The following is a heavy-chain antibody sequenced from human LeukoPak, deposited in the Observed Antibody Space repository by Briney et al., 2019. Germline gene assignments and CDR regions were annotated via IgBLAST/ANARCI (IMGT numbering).Heavy chain of an antibody. V-gene: IGHV4-59*01. D-gene: IGHD5-12*01. Sequence: SETLSLTCTVSGGSISSYYWSRIRQPPGKGLEWIGYIYYSGSTNYNPSLKSRVTISVDTSKNQFSLKLSSVTAADTAVYYCARGGEYSGYDFDYWGQGTLVTVSS. CDR1: GGSISSYY. J-gene: IGHJ4*02. CDR3: ARGGEYSGYDFDY. CDR2: IYYSGST.